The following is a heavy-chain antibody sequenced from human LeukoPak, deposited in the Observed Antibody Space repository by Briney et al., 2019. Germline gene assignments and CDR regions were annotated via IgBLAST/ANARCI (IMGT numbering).Heavy chain of an antibody. CDR3: ARGRVSRRGVFDP. CDR2: MNPNSGNT. J-gene: IGHJ5*02. Sequence: GASVKVSCKASGYTFTSYDINWVRQATGQGLGWMGWMNPNSGNTGYAQKFQGRVTMTRNTSISTAYMELSSLRSEDTAVYYCARGRVSRRGVFDPWGQGTLVTVSS. D-gene: IGHD2-2*01. V-gene: IGHV1-8*01. CDR1: GYTFTSYD.